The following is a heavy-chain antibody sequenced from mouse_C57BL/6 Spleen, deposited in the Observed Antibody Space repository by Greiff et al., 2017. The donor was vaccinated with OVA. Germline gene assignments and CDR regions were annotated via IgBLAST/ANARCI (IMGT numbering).Heavy chain of an antibody. J-gene: IGHJ4*01. CDR1: GFTFSSYA. Sequence: EVKLEESGGGLVKPGGSLKLSCAASGFTFSSYAMSWVRQTPEKRLEWVATISDGGSYTYYPDNVKGRFTISRDNAKNNLYLQMSHLKSEDTAMYYCARDGGYDGYYYAMDYWGQGTSVTVSS. D-gene: IGHD2-2*01. V-gene: IGHV5-4*01. CDR3: ARDGGYDGYYYAMDY. CDR2: ISDGGSYT.